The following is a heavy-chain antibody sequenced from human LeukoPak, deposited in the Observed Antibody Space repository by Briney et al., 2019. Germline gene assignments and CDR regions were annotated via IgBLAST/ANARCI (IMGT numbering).Heavy chain of an antibody. CDR2: INPNSGGT. CDR1: GYTFTGYY. D-gene: IGHD2-2*02. J-gene: IGHJ5*02. Sequence: ASVKVSCKASGYTFTGYYMHWVRQAPGQGLEWMGWINPNSGGTNYAQKFQGRVTMTRDTSISTAYMELSRLRSDDTAVYYCARVPRRVVVPAAILFDPWGLGTLVTVSS. CDR3: ARVPRRVVVPAAILFDP. V-gene: IGHV1-2*02.